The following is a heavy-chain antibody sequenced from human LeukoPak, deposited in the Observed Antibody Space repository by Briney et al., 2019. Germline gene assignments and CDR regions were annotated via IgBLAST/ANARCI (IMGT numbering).Heavy chain of an antibody. CDR2: ISGSGGST. CDR3: ERDPSEYEWQRGWYRDF. D-gene: IGHD6-19*01. Sequence: PGGSLRLSCAASGFTFSSYAMSWVRRAPGKGLEWVSAISGSGGSTYYADSVKGRFTISRDNSKSTLALHMGNLRVEDTAVYYCERDPSEYEWQRGWYRDFWGQGSQVTASS. J-gene: IGHJ4*02. V-gene: IGHV3-23*01. CDR1: GFTFSSYA.